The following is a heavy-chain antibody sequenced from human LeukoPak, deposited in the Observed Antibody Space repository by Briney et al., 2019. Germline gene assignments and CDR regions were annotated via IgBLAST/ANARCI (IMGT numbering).Heavy chain of an antibody. V-gene: IGHV4-59*01. CDR1: GGSISSYY. J-gene: IGHJ5*02. D-gene: IGHD6-13*01. CDR3: ARGYSSSWYEVWFDP. CDR2: IYYSGST. Sequence: SETLSLTCTVSGGSISSYYWSWIRQPPGKGLEWIGYIYYSGSTIYNPSLKSRVTISVDTSKNQSSLKLSSVTAADTAVYYCARGYSSSWYEVWFDPWGQGTLVTVSS.